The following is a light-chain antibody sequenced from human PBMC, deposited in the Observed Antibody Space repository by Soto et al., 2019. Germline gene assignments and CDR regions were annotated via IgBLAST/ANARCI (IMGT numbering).Light chain of an antibody. CDR2: DTD. Sequence: QAVVTQEPSMTVSPGGTVTLTCGSSTGPVTRGHYPHWFQQRPGQAPRALIYDTDNEHSWTPARFSGSLIGGKAALTLSGAQPEDEAQYYCLLSFSGDGEGVFGGGTKRTVL. J-gene: IGLJ2*01. CDR3: LLSFSGDGEGV. CDR1: TGPVTRGHY. V-gene: IGLV7-46*01.